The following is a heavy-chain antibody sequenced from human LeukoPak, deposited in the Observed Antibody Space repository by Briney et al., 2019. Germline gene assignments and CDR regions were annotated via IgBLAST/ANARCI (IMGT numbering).Heavy chain of an antibody. CDR2: INHSGST. CDR1: GGSFSGYY. Sequence: SETLSLTCAVYGGSFSGYYWSWIRQPPGKGLEWIGEINHSGSTSYNPSLKSRVTISVDTSKNQFSLKLSSVTAADTAVYYCARGGGSSPSNYFDYWGQGTLVTVSS. CDR3: ARGGGSSPSNYFDY. J-gene: IGHJ4*02. V-gene: IGHV4-34*01. D-gene: IGHD6-6*01.